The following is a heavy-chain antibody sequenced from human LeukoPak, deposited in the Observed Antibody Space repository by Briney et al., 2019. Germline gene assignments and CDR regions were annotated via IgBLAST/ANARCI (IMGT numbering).Heavy chain of an antibody. Sequence: GGSLRLSCAASGFTFSSYSMNWVRQAPGKGLEWVSYISSSSSTIYYADSVKGRFTISRDNAKNSLYLQMNILRAEDTAVYYCARYGTSSPGAFDIWGQGTMVTVSS. D-gene: IGHD2-2*01. CDR1: GFTFSSYS. CDR2: ISSSSSTI. V-gene: IGHV3-48*04. CDR3: ARYGTSSPGAFDI. J-gene: IGHJ3*02.